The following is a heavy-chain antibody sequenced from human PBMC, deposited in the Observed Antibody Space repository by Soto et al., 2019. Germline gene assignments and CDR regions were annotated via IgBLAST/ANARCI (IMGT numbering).Heavy chain of an antibody. V-gene: IGHV3-48*02. Sequence: GGSLRLSCAASGFTFSSYSMNWVRQAPGKGLEWVSYISSSSSTIYYADSVKGRFTISRDNAKNSLYLQMNSLRDEDTAVYYCARELRNYDSSGYYSRAFDYWGQGTLVTVSS. CDR3: ARELRNYDSSGYYSRAFDY. CDR1: GFTFSSYS. CDR2: ISSSSSTI. J-gene: IGHJ4*02. D-gene: IGHD3-22*01.